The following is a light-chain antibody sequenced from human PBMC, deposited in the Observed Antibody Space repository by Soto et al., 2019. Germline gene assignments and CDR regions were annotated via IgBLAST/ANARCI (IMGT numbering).Light chain of an antibody. Sequence: EILVTQSPGTLSLSPGERATLSCRASQSVSSSYLAWYQQKPGQAPRLLIYGASSRATGIPDRFSGSGSGTDFTLTISRLEPEDFAVYYCQQYGSSFSITFGQGTRLEIK. CDR3: QQYGSSFSIT. J-gene: IGKJ5*01. CDR1: QSVSSSY. V-gene: IGKV3-20*01. CDR2: GAS.